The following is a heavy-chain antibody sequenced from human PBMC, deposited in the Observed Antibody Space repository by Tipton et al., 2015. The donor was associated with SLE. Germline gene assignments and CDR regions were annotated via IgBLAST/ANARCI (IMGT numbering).Heavy chain of an antibody. J-gene: IGHJ4*02. CDR2: TYYRSKWYN. V-gene: IGHV6-1*01. CDR3: ARSRIAVAGSYFDY. D-gene: IGHD6-19*01. Sequence: GLVKPSQTLSLTCAISGDSVSSNNAAWNWIRQSPSRGLEWLGRTYYRSKWYNDYAVSVKSRIIINPDTYKNQFSLQLNSVTPEDTAVYYCARSRIAVAGSYFDYWGQGTLVTVSS. CDR1: GDSVSSNNAA.